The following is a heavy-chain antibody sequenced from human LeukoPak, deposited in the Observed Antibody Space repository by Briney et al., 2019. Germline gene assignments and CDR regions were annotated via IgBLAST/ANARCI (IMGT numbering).Heavy chain of an antibody. CDR3: AREYSSSWHPDY. Sequence: PGGSLRLSCAASGFTFSSYSMNWVRQAPGKGLEWVSSISSSSSYIYYADSVKGRFTISRDNAKNSLYLQMNSLRAEDTAVYYCAREYSSSWHPDYWGQGTLVTVSS. CDR2: ISSSSSYI. CDR1: GFTFSSYS. J-gene: IGHJ4*02. D-gene: IGHD6-13*01. V-gene: IGHV3-21*01.